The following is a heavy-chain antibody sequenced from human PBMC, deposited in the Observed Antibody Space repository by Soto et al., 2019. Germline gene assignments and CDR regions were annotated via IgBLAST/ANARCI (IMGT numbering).Heavy chain of an antibody. CDR3: ARVFSSGSGWMYYFDF. D-gene: IGHD6-25*01. V-gene: IGHV4-4*02. CDR2: IYYTGAT. CDR1: SGSISTSNW. Sequence: QVELQESGPRLVKSSGTLTLTCEVSSGSISTSNWWSWVRQPPGKGLEWIGEIYYTGATNYNPSLKSRVTMTIDKSKDQFSLILTFATAADTAVYYCARVFSSGSGWMYYFDFWGQGILVSVSS. J-gene: IGHJ4*02.